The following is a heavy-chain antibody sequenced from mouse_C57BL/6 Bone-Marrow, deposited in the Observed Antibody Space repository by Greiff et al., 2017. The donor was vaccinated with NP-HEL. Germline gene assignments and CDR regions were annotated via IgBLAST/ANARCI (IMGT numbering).Heavy chain of an antibody. D-gene: IGHD1-1*01. J-gene: IGHJ1*03. Sequence: EVKLQESGPGLVKPSQSLSLTCSVTGYSITSGYYWNWIRQFPGNKLEWMGDISYDGSNNYNPSLKNRISITRDTSKNQFFLKLNSVTTEDTATYYCARDLPRYYYGSSYWYFDVWGTGTTVTVSS. CDR3: ARDLPRYYYGSSYWYFDV. V-gene: IGHV3-6*01. CDR2: ISYDGSN. CDR1: GYSITSGYY.